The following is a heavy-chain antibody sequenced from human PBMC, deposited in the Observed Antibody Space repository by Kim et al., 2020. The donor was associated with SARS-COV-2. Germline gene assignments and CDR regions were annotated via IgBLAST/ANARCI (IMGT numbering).Heavy chain of an antibody. Sequence: GGSLRLSCAASGFTFTGHWMSWVRQTPGRGPECVASIKPDGSEKYYVDSVKGRFTISRDNTKHSVSLQMNSLRAEDTAVYYCARGDGWFLPWGQGTLVTVSS. CDR1: GFTFTGHW. J-gene: IGHJ5*02. V-gene: IGHV3-7*01. CDR2: IKPDGSEK. CDR3: ARGDGWFLP.